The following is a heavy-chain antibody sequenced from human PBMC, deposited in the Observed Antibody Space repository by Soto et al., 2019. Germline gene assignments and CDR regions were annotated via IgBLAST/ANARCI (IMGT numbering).Heavy chain of an antibody. CDR1: GGSISSGGYY. Sequence: QVQLQESGPGLVKPSQTLSLTCTVSGGSISSGGYYWSWIRQHPGKGLEWIGYIYYSGSTYYNPSLKSRVTISVDTSKNQFSLKLSSVTAADTAVYYCPRGSTIFGVVILGYCGHGTLVTVSS. D-gene: IGHD3-3*01. CDR3: PRGSTIFGVVILGY. V-gene: IGHV4-31*03. CDR2: IYYSGST. J-gene: IGHJ4*03.